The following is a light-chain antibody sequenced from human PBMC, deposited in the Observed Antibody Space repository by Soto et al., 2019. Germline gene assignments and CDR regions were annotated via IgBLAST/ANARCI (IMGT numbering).Light chain of an antibody. CDR1: SNDVGGYNY. J-gene: IGLJ2*01. Sequence: QSALTQPASVSGSPGQSITISCTGTSNDVGGYNYVSWYQHYPGKAPKLIISEVSHRPSGVSNRFSGSKSGNTASLTISGLHAEDEADYYCSSYRRASTLYVIFGGGTKVTVL. CDR3: SSYRRASTLYVI. CDR2: EVS. V-gene: IGLV2-14*01.